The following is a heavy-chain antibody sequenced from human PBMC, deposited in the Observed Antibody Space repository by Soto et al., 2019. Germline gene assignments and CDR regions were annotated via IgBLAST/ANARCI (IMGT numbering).Heavy chain of an antibody. Sequence: GGSLRLSCTLSGLTFSSYAMSWVRQSPGKGLEWVSGVSDSGASTYYADSVKGRFTISRDNSKNTLYLQMNSLRADDTAVYYCAKESSSRYYYYGMDVWGQGTTVTVSS. D-gene: IGHD6-13*01. CDR1: GLTFSSYA. J-gene: IGHJ6*02. V-gene: IGHV3-23*01. CDR2: VSDSGAST. CDR3: AKESSSRYYYYGMDV.